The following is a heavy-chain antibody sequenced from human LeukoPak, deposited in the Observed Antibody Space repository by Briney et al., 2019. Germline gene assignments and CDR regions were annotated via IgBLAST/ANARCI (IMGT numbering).Heavy chain of an antibody. J-gene: IGHJ4*02. Sequence: PGGSLRLSCAASGFTFSSYWMSWVRQAPGKGLEWVSTISGSGGGTYYADSVKGRFTISRDNSKNTLYLQMNSLRAEDTAVYYCAKGGNCSGGSCYLSIDYWGQGTLVTVSS. D-gene: IGHD2-15*01. CDR3: AKGGNCSGGSCYLSIDY. CDR1: GFTFSSYW. V-gene: IGHV3-23*01. CDR2: ISGSGGGT.